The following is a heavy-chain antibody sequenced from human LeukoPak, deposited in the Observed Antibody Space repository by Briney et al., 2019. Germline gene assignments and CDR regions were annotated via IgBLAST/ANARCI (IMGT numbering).Heavy chain of an antibody. CDR1: GYTFISYG. V-gene: IGHV1-24*01. CDR2: FDPEDGET. CDR3: ATSSY. J-gene: IGHJ4*02. Sequence: GASVKVSCKASGYTFISYGISWVRQAPGKGLEWMGGFDPEDGETIYAQKFQGRVTMTEDTSTDTAYMELSSLRSEDTAVYYCATSSYWGQGTLVTVSS.